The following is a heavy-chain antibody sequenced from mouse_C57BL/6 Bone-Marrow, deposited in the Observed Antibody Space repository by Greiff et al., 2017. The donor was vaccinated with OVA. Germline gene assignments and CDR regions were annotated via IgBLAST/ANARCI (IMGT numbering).Heavy chain of an antibody. CDR2: IWSGGST. J-gene: IGHJ3*01. CDR1: GFSLTSYG. CDR3: ARALDGAPAY. D-gene: IGHD2-3*01. Sequence: VQLVESGPGLVQPSQSLSITCTVSGFSLTSYGVHWVRQSPGKGLEWLGVIWSGGSTDYNAAFISRLSISKDKSKSQVFFKMNSLQADDTAIYYCARALDGAPAYWGQGTLVTVSA. V-gene: IGHV2-2*01.